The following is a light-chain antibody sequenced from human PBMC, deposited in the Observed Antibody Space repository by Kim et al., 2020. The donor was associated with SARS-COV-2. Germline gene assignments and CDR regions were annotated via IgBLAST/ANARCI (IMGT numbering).Light chain of an antibody. Sequence: PGKTARITSGGNNIGTKSVQWYQQKPGQAPVLLIYYDSDRPSGIPERFLGSNSGNTATLTISRVGAGDEADYYCQVWDSSSDHVVFGGGTQLTVL. CDR1: NIGTKS. J-gene: IGLJ2*01. V-gene: IGLV3-21*04. CDR3: QVWDSSSDHVV. CDR2: YDS.